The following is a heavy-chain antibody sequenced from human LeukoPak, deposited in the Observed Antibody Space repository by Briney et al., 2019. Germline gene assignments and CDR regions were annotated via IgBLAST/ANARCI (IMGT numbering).Heavy chain of an antibody. V-gene: IGHV1-2*02. CDR2: SNPDSGGT. D-gene: IGHD5-12*01. CDR1: GYRFSDYY. CDR3: TREARAGNWFDP. J-gene: IGHJ5*02. Sequence: GASVKVSCKASGYRFSDYYIHWLRQAPGQGLEWMGWSNPDSGGTNYAQTFQGRVTMTRDTSITTVYMELSRLRSDDTAVFYCTREARAGNWFDPWGQGTPVTVSS.